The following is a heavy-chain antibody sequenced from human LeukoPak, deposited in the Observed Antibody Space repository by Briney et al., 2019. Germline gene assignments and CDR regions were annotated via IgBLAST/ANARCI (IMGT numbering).Heavy chain of an antibody. V-gene: IGHV3-21*01. Sequence: GGSLRLSCAASGFTFSSYSMNWVRQAPGKGLEWVSSISSSSSYIYYADSVKGRFTISRDNAKNSLYLQMNSLRAEDTAVYYCARDPYYYDSSGYYREDLQHWGQGTLVTVSS. J-gene: IGHJ1*01. CDR2: ISSSSSYI. D-gene: IGHD3-22*01. CDR1: GFTFSSYS. CDR3: ARDPYYYDSSGYYREDLQH.